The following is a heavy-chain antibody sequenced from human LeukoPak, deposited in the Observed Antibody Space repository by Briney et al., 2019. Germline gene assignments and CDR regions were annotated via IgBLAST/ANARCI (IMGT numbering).Heavy chain of an antibody. D-gene: IGHD1-14*01. CDR3: AKELSRMTFDY. V-gene: IGHV3-21*01. CDR2: ISSSSTYI. Sequence: GGSLRLSCAASGFTFSTYTMTWVRQAPGKGLEWVSSISSSSTYIYYADSVKGRFTISRDNAKNSLYLQMNSLRAEDTAVYYCAKELSRMTFDYWGQGTLVTVSS. J-gene: IGHJ4*02. CDR1: GFTFSTYT.